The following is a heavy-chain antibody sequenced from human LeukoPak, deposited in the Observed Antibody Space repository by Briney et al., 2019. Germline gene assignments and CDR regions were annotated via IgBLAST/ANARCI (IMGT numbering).Heavy chain of an antibody. CDR1: GFTFSSSA. V-gene: IGHV3-23*01. Sequence: GGSLRLSCAASGFTFSSSAMSWVRQVPGKGLEWVSGISASGGSTYYADSVQGRFTISRDNSKSTLCLQMNSLRAEDTAVYYCAKQLGYCSDGSCYFPYWGQGTLVTVSS. J-gene: IGHJ4*02. CDR2: ISASGGST. CDR3: AKQLGYCSDGSCYFPY. D-gene: IGHD2-15*01.